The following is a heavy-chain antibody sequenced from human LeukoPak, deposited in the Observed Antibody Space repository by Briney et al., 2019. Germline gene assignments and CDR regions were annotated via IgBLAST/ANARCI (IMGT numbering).Heavy chain of an antibody. Sequence: GGSLRLSCAASGFTFSSYAMSWVRQAPGKGLEWVSAISGSGGSTYYADSVKGRFTISRDNSKNTLYLQMNSLRAEDTAVYYCAKDANRDIVVVVAEDHWGQGTLVTVSS. D-gene: IGHD2-15*01. CDR1: GFTFSSYA. CDR2: ISGSGGST. J-gene: IGHJ4*02. CDR3: AKDANRDIVVVVAEDH. V-gene: IGHV3-23*01.